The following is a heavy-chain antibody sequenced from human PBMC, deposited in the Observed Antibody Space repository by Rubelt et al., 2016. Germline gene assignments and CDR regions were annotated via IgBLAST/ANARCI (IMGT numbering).Heavy chain of an antibody. J-gene: IGHJ4*02. Sequence: SLFPFRLPYIIFFRQAPGKGLEWVSVIYSGGSTYYADSVKGRFTISRDNSKNTLYLQMNSLRAEDTAVYYCARKQLVIYWGQGTLVTVSS. CDR1: LFPFRLPY. CDR2: IYSGGST. CDR3: ARKQLVIY. V-gene: IGHV3-53*01. D-gene: IGHD6-6*01.